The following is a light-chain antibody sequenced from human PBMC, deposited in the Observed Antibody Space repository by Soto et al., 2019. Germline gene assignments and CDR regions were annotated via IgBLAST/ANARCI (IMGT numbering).Light chain of an antibody. J-gene: IGKJ1*01. CDR3: QQSYSAPPT. CDR1: QSIRKY. Sequence: DIQMTQSPPSLSASVGDRVTITCRASQSIRKYLNWYQQKPGKAPKLLIYAASTMQSGVPSSFSGSGSGTNFTLTISSLQPEDFATYYCQQSYSAPPTCGQGTKVDI. V-gene: IGKV1-39*01. CDR2: AAS.